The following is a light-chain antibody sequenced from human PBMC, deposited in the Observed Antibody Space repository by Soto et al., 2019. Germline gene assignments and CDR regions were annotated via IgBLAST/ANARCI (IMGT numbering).Light chain of an antibody. CDR3: SSYTGSGTHVV. J-gene: IGLJ2*01. CDR1: SSDVGAYDY. V-gene: IGLV2-14*03. CDR2: DVT. Sequence: QSALTQPASVSGSPGQSITISCTGTSSDVGAYDYVSWYQQHPGEAPKIMIYDVTNRPSGVSNRFSGSKSGNTASLTISGLQAEDGADYYCSSYTGSGTHVVFGGGTKLTVL.